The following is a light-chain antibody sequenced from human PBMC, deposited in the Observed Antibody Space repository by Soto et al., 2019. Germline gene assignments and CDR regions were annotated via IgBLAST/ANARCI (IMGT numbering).Light chain of an antibody. CDR2: AAS. V-gene: IGKV1-39*01. Sequence: DIPMTQSPSSLSASVGDSVTITCRTSQSIKSDLDWYQQKQGKAPKLLIYAASSLESGVPSRFSGSGSGTDFTLTISSLQPEDFATYYCQQSFTSPMYTFGQGTKVDIK. J-gene: IGKJ2*01. CDR1: QSIKSD. CDR3: QQSFTSPMYT.